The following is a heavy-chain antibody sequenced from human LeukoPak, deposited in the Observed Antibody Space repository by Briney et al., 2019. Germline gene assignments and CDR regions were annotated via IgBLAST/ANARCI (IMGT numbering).Heavy chain of an antibody. V-gene: IGHV4-34*01. CDR1: GGSFSGYY. CDR3: AIGLVRDVFDY. Sequence: SETLPLTCAVYGGSFSGYYWSWIRRPPGKGLEWIGEINHSGSTNYNPSLKSRVTISVDTSKNQFSLKLSSVTAADTAVYYCAIGLVRDVFDYWGQGTLVTVSS. CDR2: INHSGST. D-gene: IGHD6-19*01. J-gene: IGHJ4*02.